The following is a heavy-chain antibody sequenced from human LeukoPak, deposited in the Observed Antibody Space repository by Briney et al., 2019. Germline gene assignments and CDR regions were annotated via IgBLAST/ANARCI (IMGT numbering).Heavy chain of an antibody. CDR1: GFTFSSYW. D-gene: IGHD6-19*01. CDR2: IKQDGSEK. V-gene: IGHV3-7*01. J-gene: IGHJ4*02. Sequence: GGSLRLSCAASGFTFSSYWMSWVRQAPGKGLEWVANIKQDGSEKYYVDSVKGRFTISRDNAKNSLYLQMNSLRAEDTAVYYCARVDSSGWVAGGFDYWGQGTLVTVSS. CDR3: ARVDSSGWVAGGFDY.